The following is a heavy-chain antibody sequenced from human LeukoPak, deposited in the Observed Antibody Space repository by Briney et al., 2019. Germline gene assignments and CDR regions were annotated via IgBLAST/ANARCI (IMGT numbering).Heavy chain of an antibody. CDR2: IFHTGST. D-gene: IGHD3-10*01. CDR1: GDSISSRNR. Sequence: SETLSLTCSVSGDSISSRNRWTWVRQTPEKGLEWIGEIFHTGSTNYNPSVEGRVTISIDKSRNHFSLMLTSVTAADTALYYCARGMWFDTLFSAFDVWGQGTMVSVSS. V-gene: IGHV4-4*02. J-gene: IGHJ3*01. CDR3: ARGMWFDTLFSAFDV.